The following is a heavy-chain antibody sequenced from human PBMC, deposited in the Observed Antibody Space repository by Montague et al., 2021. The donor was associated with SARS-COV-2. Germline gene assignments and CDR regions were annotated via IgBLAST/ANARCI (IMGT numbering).Heavy chain of an antibody. Sequence: SLRLSCAGSGFSFDDHAMHWVRQASGKGLEWVSGLRWDSSGIRYADSVEGRFTISRDNAKNSLFLQMNTLRPEDTALYYYVRDDAFDVWGQGTMVTVSS. CDR2: LRWDSSGI. CDR3: VRDDAFDV. CDR1: GFSFDDHA. J-gene: IGHJ3*01. V-gene: IGHV3-9*01.